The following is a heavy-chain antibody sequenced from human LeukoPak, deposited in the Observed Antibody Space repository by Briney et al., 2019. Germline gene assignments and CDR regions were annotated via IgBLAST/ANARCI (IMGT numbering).Heavy chain of an antibody. CDR1: GFTLSNYE. Sequence: GRSLSLSCAVSGFTLSNYEMNWVRQAPGEGLEWVSYISYSGTTISYADSVKGRFTISRDNAKNTLYLQMNSLSAEATVCYYVARDFDASGWRGGCDYCGERTLVTVSS. J-gene: IGHJ4*02. CDR2: ISYSGTTI. D-gene: IGHD6-19*01. CDR3: ARDFDASGWRGGCDY. V-gene: IGHV3-48*03.